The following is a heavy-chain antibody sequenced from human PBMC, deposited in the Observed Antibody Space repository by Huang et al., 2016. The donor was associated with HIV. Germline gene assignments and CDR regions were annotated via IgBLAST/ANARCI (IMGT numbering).Heavy chain of an antibody. CDR1: GASIRSGGYY. CDR3: ARAPATHSVFFY. D-gene: IGHD3-3*01. Sequence: QVQLQESGPGLVKPSQTLSLTCTVSGASIRSGGYYWTWIRQSPAKGLGWIGYIYYSGSGDYKPSLKSRVSISIDAFKNRVSLKLKSVTVADTAVYYCARAPATHSVFFYWGQGTLVTVSA. J-gene: IGHJ4*02. CDR2: IYYSGSG. V-gene: IGHV4-30-4*08.